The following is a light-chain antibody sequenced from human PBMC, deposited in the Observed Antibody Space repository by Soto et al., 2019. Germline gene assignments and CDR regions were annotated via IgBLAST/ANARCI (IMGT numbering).Light chain of an antibody. Sequence: EIVLTQSPGTLSLSPGERGTPSCRASQSVSSGYLAWYQQKPGQAPRLLIYDASSRATGIPGRFSGSGSGTDFTLTISRLEPEDFAVYYCQQYGGSPRTFGQGTKVEIK. CDR3: QQYGGSPRT. J-gene: IGKJ1*01. CDR2: DAS. CDR1: QSVSSGY. V-gene: IGKV3-20*01.